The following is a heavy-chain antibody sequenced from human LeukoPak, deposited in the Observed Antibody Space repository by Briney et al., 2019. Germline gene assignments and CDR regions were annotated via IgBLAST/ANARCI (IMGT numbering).Heavy chain of an antibody. CDR2: IIPIFGTA. J-gene: IGHJ4*02. Sequence: SVKVSCKASGGTFSSYAISWVRQAPGQGLEWMGGIIPIFGTANYAQKFQGRVTITADESTSTAYMELSSLRSEDTAVYYCARVALYLYSSGSFDYWGQGTLVTVSS. CDR3: ARVALYLYSSGSFDY. V-gene: IGHV1-69*13. D-gene: IGHD6-25*01. CDR1: GGTFSSYA.